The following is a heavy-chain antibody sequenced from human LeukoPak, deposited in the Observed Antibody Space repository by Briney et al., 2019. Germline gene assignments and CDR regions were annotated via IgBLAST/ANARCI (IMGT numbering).Heavy chain of an antibody. Sequence: GRSLRVSCAASGFTFSSYAMHWVRQAPGKGLEWMAVISYDGTNKNYADSVKGRFTISRDNSKNTLYLQMNSLRPEDTAVYYCEKTAGLAAAGNDAFYLWGQGTMVTVSS. D-gene: IGHD6-13*01. CDR2: ISYDGTNK. J-gene: IGHJ3*01. CDR1: GFTFSSYA. V-gene: IGHV3-30*18. CDR3: EKTAGLAAAGNDAFYL.